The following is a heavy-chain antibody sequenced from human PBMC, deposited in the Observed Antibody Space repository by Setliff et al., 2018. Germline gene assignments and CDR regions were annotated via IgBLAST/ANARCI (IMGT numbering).Heavy chain of an antibody. Sequence: GASVKVSCKASGYTFRNYAFAWVRQAPGQGLEWVGWINVYNGGTNYAQKFQGRVTLTTDTSTSTAYMELRSLTSDDSAFYYCARAPSVELVTIRTNSWFTYWGQGTLVTVSS. CDR2: INVYNGGT. V-gene: IGHV1-18*01. D-gene: IGHD5-18*01. CDR3: ARAPSVELVTIRTNSWFTY. J-gene: IGHJ4*02. CDR1: GYTFRNYA.